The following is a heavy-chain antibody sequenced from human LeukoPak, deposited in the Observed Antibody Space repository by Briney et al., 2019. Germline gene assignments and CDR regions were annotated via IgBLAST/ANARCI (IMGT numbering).Heavy chain of an antibody. Sequence: ASVKVSCKASGYTFTDYYMHWVRQAPGQGLEWMGWINAKSGDTKYAQKFQARVTMTRDTSIATTYMEVSRLSSDDTAVYYCARQNTGQLDYWGQGTLVTVSS. CDR1: GYTFTDYY. CDR2: INAKSGDT. CDR3: ARQNTGQLDY. D-gene: IGHD1-1*01. J-gene: IGHJ4*02. V-gene: IGHV1-2*02.